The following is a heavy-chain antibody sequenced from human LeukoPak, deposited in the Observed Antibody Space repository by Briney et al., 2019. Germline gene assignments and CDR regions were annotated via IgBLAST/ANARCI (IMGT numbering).Heavy chain of an antibody. CDR3: ARRGAYGMMGY. CDR2: ITNTGRTI. V-gene: IGHV3-48*03. Sequence: SGGSLRLSCVASGFSFSSFEMNWVRQAPGKGLEWLSYITNTGRTIYYADSVKGRFTISRDNAKNSLYLHMNSLRGDDTAIYYCARRGAYGMMGYWGQGTLVTVSS. D-gene: IGHD4-17*01. J-gene: IGHJ4*02. CDR1: GFSFSSFE.